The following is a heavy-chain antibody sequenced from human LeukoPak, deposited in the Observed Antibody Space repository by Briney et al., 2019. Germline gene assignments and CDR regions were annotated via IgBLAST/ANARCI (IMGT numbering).Heavy chain of an antibody. CDR1: GGSISSYY. J-gene: IGHJ5*02. Sequence: SETLSLTCTVSGGSISSYYWSWIRQPPGKGLEWIGYIYYSGSTNYNPSLKSRITMSVDTSKNQFSLKLSSVTAADTAVYYCARGPPRNNKKKNWFDPWGQGTLVTVSS. CDR2: IYYSGST. D-gene: IGHD1/OR15-1a*01. CDR3: ARGPPRNNKKKNWFDP. V-gene: IGHV4-59*12.